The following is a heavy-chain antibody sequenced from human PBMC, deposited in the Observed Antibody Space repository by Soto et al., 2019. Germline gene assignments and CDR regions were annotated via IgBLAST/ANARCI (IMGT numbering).Heavy chain of an antibody. CDR1: GYTFTSYG. V-gene: IGHV1-18*01. CDR3: ATGRYGDY. D-gene: IGHD1-1*01. Sequence: QVHLVQSGAEVKKPGASVKVSCKGSGYTFTSYGITWVRQAPGQGLEWMGWISAHNGNTNYAQKLQGRVTVTRDTSTGTAYMELRGLRSDDTAVYYCATGRYGDYWGQGALVTVSS. J-gene: IGHJ4*02. CDR2: ISAHNGNT.